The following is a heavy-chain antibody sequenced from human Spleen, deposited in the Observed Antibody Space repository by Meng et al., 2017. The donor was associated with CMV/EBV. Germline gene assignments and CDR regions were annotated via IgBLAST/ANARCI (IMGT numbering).Heavy chain of an antibody. CDR3: ARDTADSPPALDY. V-gene: IGHV3-30*03. Sequence: GGSLTLSCVVSGFTFNSYSMTWVRQAPGKGLEWVAFISSDGSNKQYADSVKGRFTISRDNSKDTLFLQMNSLRPEDTAIYYCARDTADSPPALDYWGQGTLVTVSS. CDR1: GFTFNSYS. CDR2: ISSDGSNK. D-gene: IGHD2-21*02. J-gene: IGHJ4*02.